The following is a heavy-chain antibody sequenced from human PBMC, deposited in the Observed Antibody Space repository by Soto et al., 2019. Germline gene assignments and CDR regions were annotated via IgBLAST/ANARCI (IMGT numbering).Heavy chain of an antibody. CDR3: AKPYTSTWLNGGLFDF. Sequence: SETLSLTCIVSGGSVSSGSYYWSWIRQPPGKGLEWIGFIYYTGRTSYNPSLKSRVTISVDTSKNQFSLKLSSVTAEDTAVYYCAKPYTSTWLNGGLFDFWGQGTLVTVSS. V-gene: IGHV4-61*01. CDR2: IYYTGRT. D-gene: IGHD6-13*01. J-gene: IGHJ4*02. CDR1: GGSVSSGSYY.